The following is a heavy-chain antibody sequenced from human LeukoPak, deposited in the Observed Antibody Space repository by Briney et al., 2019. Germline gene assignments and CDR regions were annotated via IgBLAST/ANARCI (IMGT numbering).Heavy chain of an antibody. D-gene: IGHD1-14*01. J-gene: IGHJ6*03. CDR1: GFTFTSYE. CDR3: ARSPAGANYYLDV. V-gene: IGHV3-48*03. Sequence: GGSLRLSCAASGFTFTSYEMNWVRQAPGKGLEWVSYISSSGSTTYYADSMKGRFTISRDNAKNSLYLQMNSLRAEDAAVYYCARSPAGANYYLDVWGKGTTVTISS. CDR2: ISSSGSTT.